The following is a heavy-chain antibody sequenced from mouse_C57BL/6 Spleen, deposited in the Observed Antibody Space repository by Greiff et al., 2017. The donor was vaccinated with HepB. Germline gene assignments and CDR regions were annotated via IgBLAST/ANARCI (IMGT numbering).Heavy chain of an antibody. CDR2: INPYNGDT. CDR3: ARSITTVVATDAMDY. V-gene: IGHV1-20*01. J-gene: IGHJ4*01. CDR1: GYSFTGYF. D-gene: IGHD1-1*01. Sequence: LVESGPELVKPGDSVKISCKASGYSFTGYFMNWVMQSHGKSLEWIGRINPYNGDTFYNQKFKGKATLTVDKSSSTAHMELRSLTSEDSAVYYCARSITTVVATDAMDYWGQGTSVTVSS.